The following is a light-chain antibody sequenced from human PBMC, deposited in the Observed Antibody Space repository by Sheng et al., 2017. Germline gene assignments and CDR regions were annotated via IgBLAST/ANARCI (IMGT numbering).Light chain of an antibody. CDR2: DAS. J-gene: IGKJ3*01. CDR3: QQRSKWPVT. Sequence: EIVLTQSPATLSLSPGERATLSCRASQSVSSSLAWYQQKPGQAPRLLIYDASNRATGIPARFSGSGSGTDFTLTISSLEPEDFAVYYCQQRSKWPVTFGPG. V-gene: IGKV3-11*01. CDR1: QSVSSS.